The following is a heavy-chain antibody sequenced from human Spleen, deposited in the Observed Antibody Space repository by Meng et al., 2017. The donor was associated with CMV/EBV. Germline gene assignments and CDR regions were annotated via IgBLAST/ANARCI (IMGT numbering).Heavy chain of an antibody. D-gene: IGHD2-21*01. CDR1: GFTFSASV. V-gene: IGHV3-30*03. Sequence: QILLMDSGGVVVHSVRSLRLSCEASGFTFSASVLHWVRQGPGKGQELVAVVSSGGGNIMYADSVKGRFIISRDDTKNKFYLQMNSLTEEDAATYYCAREDGTSGRAGNFDYWGQGTLVTVSS. CDR3: AREDGTSGRAGNFDY. CDR2: VSSGGGNI. J-gene: IGHJ4*02.